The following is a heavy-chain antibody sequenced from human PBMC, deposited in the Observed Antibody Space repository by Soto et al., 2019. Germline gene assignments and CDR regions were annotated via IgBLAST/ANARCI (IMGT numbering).Heavy chain of an antibody. CDR1: GGSISSGGYY. CDR2: IYYSGST. V-gene: IGHV4-31*03. CDR3: ARGVYGSGSYYPLDY. D-gene: IGHD3-10*01. Sequence: QVQLQESGPGLVKPSQTLSLTCTVSGGSISSGGYYWSWIRQHPGKGLEWIGYIYYSGSTYYNPSLKGRVTISVDTSKNQFSLKLSSVTAADTAVYYCARGVYGSGSYYPLDYWGQGTLVTVSS. J-gene: IGHJ4*02.